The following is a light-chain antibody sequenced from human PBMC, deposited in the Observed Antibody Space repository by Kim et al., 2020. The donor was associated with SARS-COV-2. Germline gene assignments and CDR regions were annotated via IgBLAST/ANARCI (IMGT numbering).Light chain of an antibody. CDR3: SAWDDKLNGPV. Sequence: QRFTIACSGSSSNSGSNAVNWYQQLPRKAPKRLIFYDDILSWGFSDRYSCSKSGTAASLAISGLESEDEADYYCSAWDDKLNGPVFGGGTQLTVL. J-gene: IGLJ3*02. V-gene: IGLV1-36*01. CDR1: SSNSGSNA. CDR2: YDD.